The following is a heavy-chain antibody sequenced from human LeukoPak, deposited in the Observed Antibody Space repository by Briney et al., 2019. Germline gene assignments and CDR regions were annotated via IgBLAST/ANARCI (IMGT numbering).Heavy chain of an antibody. CDR2: INPNSGDT. D-gene: IGHD2-2*01. CDR3: AREGYCSSTSCPIYYMDV. CDR1: GYTFTGYY. J-gene: IGHJ6*03. V-gene: IGHV1-2*02. Sequence: ASVKVSYKASGYTFTGYYMHWVRQAPGQGLEWMGWINPNSGDTNYAQKFQGRVTMTRDTSISTAYMELSRLRSDDTALYYCAREGYCSSTSCPIYYMDVWGKGTTVTVSS.